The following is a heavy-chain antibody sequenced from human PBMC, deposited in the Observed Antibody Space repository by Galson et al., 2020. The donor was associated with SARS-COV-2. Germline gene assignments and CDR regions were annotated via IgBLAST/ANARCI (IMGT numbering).Heavy chain of an antibody. Sequence: SETLSLTCTVSGGSISSYYWSWIRQPAGKGLEWIGRIYTSGSTNYNPSLKSRVTMSVDTSKNQFSLKLSSVTAADTAVYYCAREGGQQLVRSYSMDVWVQGTTVTVSS. CDR2: IYTSGST. D-gene: IGHD6-13*01. V-gene: IGHV4-4*07. CDR3: AREGGQQLVRSYSMDV. J-gene: IGHJ6*02. CDR1: GGSISSYY.